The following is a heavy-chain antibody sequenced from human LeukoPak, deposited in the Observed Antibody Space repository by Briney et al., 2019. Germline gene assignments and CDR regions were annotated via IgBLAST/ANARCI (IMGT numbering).Heavy chain of an antibody. J-gene: IGHJ6*03. CDR2: MNPNSGNT. D-gene: IGHD2-21*02. Sequence: ASVKVSCKASGYTFTSYDINWVRQATGQGLEWMGWMNPNSGNTGYAQKFQGRVTMTRNTSISTAYMELSSLRSEDTAVYYCARGGVYCGGDCYPRGMDVWGKGTTVTISS. V-gene: IGHV1-8*01. CDR1: GYTFTSYD. CDR3: ARGGVYCGGDCYPRGMDV.